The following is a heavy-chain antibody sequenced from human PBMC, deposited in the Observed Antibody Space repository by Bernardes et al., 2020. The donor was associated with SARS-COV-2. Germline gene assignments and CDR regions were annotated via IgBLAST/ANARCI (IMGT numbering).Heavy chain of an antibody. CDR3: ANDAGVDVFFDY. J-gene: IGHJ4*02. CDR2: LNTDGENT. V-gene: IGHV3-23*01. CDR1: GFAFSDFG. D-gene: IGHD7-27*01. Sequence: GGPLRLSCVASGFAFSDFGIAWVRQAPGKGLEWVSTLNTDGENTHYADSVKGRFTISRDNSKNMLYLQMNSLRAEDTAVYYCANDAGVDVFFDYWGQGTLVTVSS.